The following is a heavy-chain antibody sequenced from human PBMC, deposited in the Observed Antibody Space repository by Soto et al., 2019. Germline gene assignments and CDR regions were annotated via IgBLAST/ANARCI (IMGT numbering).Heavy chain of an antibody. CDR2: TRNKASSYTT. Sequence: GGSLRLSCAASGFSFSDYYINWVRQAPGKGLEWVGRTRNKASSYTTDYAAFVKGRFTISRDDSKNLIYLQMNSLKTEDTAVYYCAREGSSSGPDYVYWGQGNLVTDSS. D-gene: IGHD3-22*01. CDR3: AREGSSSGPDYVY. V-gene: IGHV3-72*01. CDR1: GFSFSDYY. J-gene: IGHJ4*02.